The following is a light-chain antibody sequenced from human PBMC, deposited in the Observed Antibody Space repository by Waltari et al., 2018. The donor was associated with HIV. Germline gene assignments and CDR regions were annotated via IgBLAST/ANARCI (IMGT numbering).Light chain of an antibody. CDR3: CSYARSGIP. CDR1: SIDFGGNNF. Sequence: QSALPQPASLSGSFGQSFPISCTGTSIDFGGNNFVSWYQYHPGKAPKLIIYEVSKRPSGVSNRFSGSKSGNTASLTVSGLQAEDEAHYYCCSYARSGIPFGGGTKLTVL. J-gene: IGLJ2*01. CDR2: EVS. V-gene: IGLV2-23*02.